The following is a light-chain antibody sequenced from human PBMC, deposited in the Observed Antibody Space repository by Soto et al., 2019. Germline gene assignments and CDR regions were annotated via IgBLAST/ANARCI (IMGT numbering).Light chain of an antibody. V-gene: IGKV3D-20*02. CDR1: QSVTSSY. J-gene: IGKJ5*01. Sequence: DIVLTQSPVTLSLSPGERATLSCRASQSVTSSYLAWYQQKPGQAPRLLIYDTSNRATGIPARFSGSGSGTDFTLTISGLEPADLGVYYCQQRHNWPITFGQGTRLEIK. CDR3: QQRHNWPIT. CDR2: DTS.